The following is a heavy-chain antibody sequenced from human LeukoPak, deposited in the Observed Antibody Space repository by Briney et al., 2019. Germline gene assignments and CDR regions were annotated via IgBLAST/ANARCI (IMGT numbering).Heavy chain of an antibody. CDR3: ARQLGVYFDWFYDY. V-gene: IGHV4-59*08. J-gene: IGHJ4*02. D-gene: IGHD3-9*01. CDR1: GGSISSYY. Sequence: SETLSLTCTVSGGSISSYYWSWIRQPPGQGLEWIGYIYYSGSTNYNPSLKSRVTISVDTSKNQFSLKLSSVTAADTAVYYCARQLGVYFDWFYDYWGQGTLVTVSS. CDR2: IYYSGST.